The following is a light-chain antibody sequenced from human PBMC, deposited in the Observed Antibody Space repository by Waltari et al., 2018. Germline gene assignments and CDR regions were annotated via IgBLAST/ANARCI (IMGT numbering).Light chain of an antibody. CDR2: GKN. CDR1: SLRTYS. J-gene: IGLJ2*01. CDR3: HSRYSSGDVL. Sequence: SSELTQDPAVSVALGQTVRLTCQGDSLRTYSVSWFHQKPGQAPALVIYGKNNRPSGIPDRFSASSSGSTASLTIIGAQAEDEADYYCHSRYSSGDVLIGGGTKLTVV. V-gene: IGLV3-19*01.